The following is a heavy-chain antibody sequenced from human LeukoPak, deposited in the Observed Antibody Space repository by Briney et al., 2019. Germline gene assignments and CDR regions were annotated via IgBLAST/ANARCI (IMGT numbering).Heavy chain of an antibody. CDR3: AKDMHRLGGYDYGGADY. CDR2: ISWNSGSI. Sequence: GGSLRLSCAASGFTFDDYAMHWVRQAPGKGLEWVSGISWNSGSIGYADSVKGRFTISRDNAKNSLYLQMNSLRAEDTALYYCAKDMHRLGGYDYGGADYWGQGTLVTVSS. J-gene: IGHJ4*02. D-gene: IGHD5-12*01. V-gene: IGHV3-9*01. CDR1: GFTFDDYA.